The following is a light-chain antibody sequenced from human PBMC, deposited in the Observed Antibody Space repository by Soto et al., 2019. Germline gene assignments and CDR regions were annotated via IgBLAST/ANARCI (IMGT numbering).Light chain of an antibody. CDR1: SSDVGAYNY. V-gene: IGLV2-14*01. CDR2: EVS. J-gene: IGLJ1*01. Sequence: QSFLTHPASVSGSPGQSITISCTGTSSDVGAYNYVSWFQQHPGKAPTLIISEVSNRPSGVSNRFSGSKSGNAASLTISGLQAVDEADYFCFSFTTDWTHVFGTGTKVTVL. CDR3: FSFTTDWTHV.